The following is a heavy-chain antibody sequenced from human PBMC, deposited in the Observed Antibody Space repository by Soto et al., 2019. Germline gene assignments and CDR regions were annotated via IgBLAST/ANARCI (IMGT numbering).Heavy chain of an antibody. Sequence: LRLSCAASGFTFSNYAMNWVRQAPGKGLEWVSGFGVGGNYIYYADSVKGRFTISRDNAKNSLYLEMNSLRAEDTAVYYCARDRYASYDSWTGFPNDFWGRGTLVTVSS. J-gene: IGHJ4*02. CDR1: GFTFSNYA. D-gene: IGHD3-3*01. CDR2: FGVGGNYI. CDR3: ARDRYASYDSWTGFPNDF. V-gene: IGHV3-21*01.